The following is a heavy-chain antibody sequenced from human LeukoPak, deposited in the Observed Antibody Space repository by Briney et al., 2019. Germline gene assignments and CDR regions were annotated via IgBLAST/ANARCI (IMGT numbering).Heavy chain of an antibody. V-gene: IGHV1-18*01. CDR3: ARDQDYDSWSGLAGYYYYGMDV. Sequence: ASVKVSCKASGYTFTSYGISWVRQAPGQGLEWMGWISAYNGNTNYAQKLQGRVTMTTDTSTSTAYMELRSLRSDDTAVYCCARDQDYDSWSGLAGYYYYGMDVWGQGTTVTVSS. CDR2: ISAYNGNT. CDR1: GYTFTSYG. J-gene: IGHJ6*02. D-gene: IGHD3-3*01.